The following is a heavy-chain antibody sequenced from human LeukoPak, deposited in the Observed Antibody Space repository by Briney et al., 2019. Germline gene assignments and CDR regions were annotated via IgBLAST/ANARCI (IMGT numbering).Heavy chain of an antibody. Sequence: GASVKVSCKASGGTFSSYAISWVRHAPGQGLEWVGGIIPIFGTANYAQKFQGRVTITAEESTSTGYMELSSLRSEDTAVYYCARDHTLRYYFDYWGQGTLVTVSS. J-gene: IGHJ4*02. CDR1: GGTFSSYA. CDR3: ARDHTLRYYFDY. V-gene: IGHV1-69*01. CDR2: IIPIFGTA. D-gene: IGHD4-17*01.